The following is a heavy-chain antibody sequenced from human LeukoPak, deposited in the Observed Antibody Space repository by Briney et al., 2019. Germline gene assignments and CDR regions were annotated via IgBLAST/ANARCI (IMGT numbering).Heavy chain of an antibody. J-gene: IGHJ5*02. Sequence: GGSLRLSCAASGFTFSSYAMSWVRPAPGKGLEWVSSITESGAYTYYADSVKGRFTIYRDNSKSSLYLQMNSLRVEDTAVFYCAKDFCGSWQFDPWGQGTLATVSS. V-gene: IGHV3-23*01. D-gene: IGHD6-13*01. CDR3: AKDFCGSWQFDP. CDR1: GFTFSSYA. CDR2: ITESGAYT.